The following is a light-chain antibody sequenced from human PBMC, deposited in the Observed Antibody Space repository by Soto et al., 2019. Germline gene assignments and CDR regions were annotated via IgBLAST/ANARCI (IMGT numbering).Light chain of an antibody. J-gene: IGLJ2*01. CDR1: RSNIGAGYF. CDR3: QSYDNSLRRV. CDR2: DNT. V-gene: IGLV1-40*01. Sequence: QSVLTQPPSVSGAPGQRVTISCTGSRSNIGAGYFVHWYRQAPGTAPKLLIYDNTNRTSGVPDRFSGSRSGTSASLAITGVQAEDEGDYYCQSYDNSLRRVFGGGTKLTVL.